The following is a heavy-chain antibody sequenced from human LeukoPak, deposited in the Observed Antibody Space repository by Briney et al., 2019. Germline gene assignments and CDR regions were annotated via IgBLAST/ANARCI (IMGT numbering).Heavy chain of an antibody. J-gene: IGHJ4*02. CDR1: GFSFSDYY. V-gene: IGHV3-23*01. D-gene: IGHD1-1*01. CDR3: AKDVQSWPTYFDY. CDR2: TSGSGATT. Sequence: GGSLRLSCAASGFSFSDYYMSWMRQAPGKGLEWVSATSGSGATTYYADSVKGRFTVSKDNSKNTLYLQMNSLRAEDTAVYYCAKDVQSWPTYFDYWGQGTLVTVSS.